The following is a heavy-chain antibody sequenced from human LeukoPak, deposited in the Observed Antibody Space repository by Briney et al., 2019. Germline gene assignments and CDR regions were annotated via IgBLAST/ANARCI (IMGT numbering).Heavy chain of an antibody. V-gene: IGHV4-39*07. CDR2: IYYSGST. CDR1: GGSISSSSYY. D-gene: IGHD3-22*01. CDR3: AREAGGYSLYYFDY. J-gene: IGHJ4*02. Sequence: SETLSLTCTVSGGSISSSSYYWGWIRQPPGKGLEWIGSIYYSGSTYYNPSLKSRVTISVDTSKNQFSLKLSSVTAADTAVYYCAREAGGYSLYYFDYWGQGTPVTVSS.